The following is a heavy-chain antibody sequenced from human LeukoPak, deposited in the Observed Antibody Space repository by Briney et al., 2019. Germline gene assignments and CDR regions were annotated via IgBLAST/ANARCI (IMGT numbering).Heavy chain of an antibody. Sequence: SETLSLTCAVSGYCISSGYYWGWIRQPPGKGLEWIGSIYHSGSTYYNPSLKRRVTISVDTSKNQFSLKLSSVTAADTAVYYCARMAVADYFDYWGQGTLVTVSS. CDR1: GYCISSGYY. J-gene: IGHJ4*02. CDR2: IYHSGST. D-gene: IGHD6-19*01. V-gene: IGHV4-38-2*01. CDR3: ARMAVADYFDY.